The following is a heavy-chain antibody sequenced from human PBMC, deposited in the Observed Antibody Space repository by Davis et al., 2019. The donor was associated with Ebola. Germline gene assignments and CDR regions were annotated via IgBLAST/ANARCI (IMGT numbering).Heavy chain of an antibody. V-gene: IGHV1-18*01. J-gene: IGHJ4*02. CDR3: ARVVDTWRVVDDY. CDR2: IAAYNGYT. D-gene: IGHD2-15*01. CDR1: GYSFTTYG. Sequence: ASVKVSCKTSGYSFTTYGITWVRQAPGQGLEWMGWIAAYNGYTNYVQKFRGRVTMTIDTSASTAYMARRSLRSDDTAVYYCARVVDTWRVVDDYWGQGTLVTVSS.